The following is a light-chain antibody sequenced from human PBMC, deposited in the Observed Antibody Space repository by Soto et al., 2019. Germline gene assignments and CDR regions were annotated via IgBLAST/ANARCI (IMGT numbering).Light chain of an antibody. CDR3: QHRYNWPLT. CDR2: DAS. V-gene: IGKV3-11*01. J-gene: IGKJ4*01. Sequence: EIVLTQSPATLSLSPGERATLSCRASQSVSSQLAWYQQNPGQAPRLLISDASNRATGIPARFSGSGSGTDFTLTVSSLEPEDFAVYYCQHRYNWPLTFGGGTKVEIK. CDR1: QSVSSQ.